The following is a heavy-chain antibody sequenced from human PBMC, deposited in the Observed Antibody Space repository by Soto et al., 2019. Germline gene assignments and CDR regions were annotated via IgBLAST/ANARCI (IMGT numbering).Heavy chain of an antibody. D-gene: IGHD6-13*01. Sequence: ASVKVSCKASGYTFTSYAMHWVRQAPGQRLEWMGWINAGNGNTKYSQKYQGRVTITRDTSASTAYMELSSLRSEDTAVYYCARPHFSSSYYFDYWSQGTLVTVSS. CDR3: ARPHFSSSYYFDY. V-gene: IGHV1-3*01. J-gene: IGHJ4*02. CDR1: GYTFTSYA. CDR2: INAGNGNT.